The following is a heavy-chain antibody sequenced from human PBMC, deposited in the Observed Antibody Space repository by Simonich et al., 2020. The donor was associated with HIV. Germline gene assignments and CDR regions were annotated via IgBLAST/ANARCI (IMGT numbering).Heavy chain of an antibody. D-gene: IGHD6-19*01. J-gene: IGHJ3*02. CDR1: GGSITNISYF. V-gene: IGHV4-39*01. CDR3: ARRPGIAVAGTGAFDI. Sequence: QLQLHESGPGLVKPSETLSLTCTVSGGSITNISYFWGWIRQPPGKGLEWIGTIYYRRTTSTTPSLQSRVTISVDTSKTQFSLKLISVTAADTAVYYCARRPGIAVAGTGAFDIWGQGTMVTVSS. CDR2: IYYRRTT.